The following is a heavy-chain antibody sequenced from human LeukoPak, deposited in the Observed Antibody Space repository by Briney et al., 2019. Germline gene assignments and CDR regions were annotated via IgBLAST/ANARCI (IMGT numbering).Heavy chain of an antibody. Sequence: GGSLRLSCAASGFTFSSYGMHWVRQAPGKGLEWVAVISYDGSNKYYADSVKGRFTISRDNSKNTLYLQMNSLRAEDTAVYYCAKDPVGYWGQGTLVTVSS. J-gene: IGHJ4*02. CDR3: AKDPVGY. V-gene: IGHV3-30*18. CDR2: ISYDGSNK. CDR1: GFTFSSYG.